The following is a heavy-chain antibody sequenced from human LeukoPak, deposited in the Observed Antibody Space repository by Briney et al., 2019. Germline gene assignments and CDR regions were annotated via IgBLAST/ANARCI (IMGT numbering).Heavy chain of an antibody. V-gene: IGHV3-7*01. J-gene: IGHJ6*03. CDR1: GFTFSSYW. CDR2: IKQDGSEK. CDR3: ARDSPSSSWYYYYYMDV. D-gene: IGHD6-13*01. Sequence: GGSLRLSCAASGFTFSSYWMSWVRQAPGKGLEWVANIKQDGSEKYYVDSVKGRFTISRDNAKNSLYLQMNSLRAEDTAVYYCARDSPSSSWYYYYYMDVWGKGTTVTVSS.